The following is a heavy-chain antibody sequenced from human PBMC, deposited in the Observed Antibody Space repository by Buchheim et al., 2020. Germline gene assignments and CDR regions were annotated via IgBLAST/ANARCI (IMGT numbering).Heavy chain of an antibody. Sequence: QVQLQQWGAGLLKPSETLSLTCAVYGGSFSGYYWSWIRQPPGKGLEWIGEINHSGSTNYNPSLKSRVTISVDTSKNQFSLKLSSVTAADTAVYYCARANTYYYDSSGYSRRFDYWGQGTL. CDR2: INHSGST. CDR3: ARANTYYYDSSGYSRRFDY. J-gene: IGHJ4*02. D-gene: IGHD3-22*01. CDR1: GGSFSGYY. V-gene: IGHV4-34*01.